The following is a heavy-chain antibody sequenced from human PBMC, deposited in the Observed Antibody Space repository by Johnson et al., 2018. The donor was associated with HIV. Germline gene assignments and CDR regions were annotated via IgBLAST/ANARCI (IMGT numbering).Heavy chain of an antibody. J-gene: IGHJ3*02. D-gene: IGHD1-14*01. Sequence: QVQLVESGGGLVQPGGSLRLSCAASGFSFSDYYMSWIRQAPGKGLESVSYISSSGSTIYYADSVKGRFTTSRDQSKNTLYLQRNSLRAEDTAVYYCARDATYRKYALTSFDIWGQGAMVTVSS. CDR1: GFSFSDYY. CDR3: ARDATYRKYALTSFDI. V-gene: IGHV3-11*04. CDR2: ISSSGSTI.